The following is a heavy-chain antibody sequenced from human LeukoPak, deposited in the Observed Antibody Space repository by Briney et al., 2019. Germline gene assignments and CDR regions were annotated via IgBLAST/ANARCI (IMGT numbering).Heavy chain of an antibody. V-gene: IGHV3-48*02. CDR3: AGLRVVAAAATPPPDY. CDR1: GFTFPTYS. D-gene: IGHD2-15*01. CDR2: ISSSSTTI. J-gene: IGHJ4*02. Sequence: GGSLRLSCAASGFTFPTYSMNWVRQAPGKGLEWISYISSSSTTIYYADSVKGRFTIPRDNAKNSLYLQMNSLRDEDTAVYYCAGLRVVAAAATPPPDYWGQGTLVTVSS.